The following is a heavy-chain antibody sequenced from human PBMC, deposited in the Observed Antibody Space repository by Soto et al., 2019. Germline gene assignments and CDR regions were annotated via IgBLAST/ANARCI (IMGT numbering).Heavy chain of an antibody. CDR2: ITSDGRT. V-gene: IGHV3-23*01. CDR1: GFTFSSYA. CDR3: AKDCSKVNTDAFSVVLLDY. J-gene: IGHJ4*02. D-gene: IGHD4-17*01. Sequence: GGSLILSCAASGFTFSSYAMSWVRQAPGKGLEWVSVITSDGRTYYADSVKGRITISRDNSKNTVYLQMNSLRAEDTAVYYCAKDCSKVNTDAFSVVLLDYWGQGAMVTVSS.